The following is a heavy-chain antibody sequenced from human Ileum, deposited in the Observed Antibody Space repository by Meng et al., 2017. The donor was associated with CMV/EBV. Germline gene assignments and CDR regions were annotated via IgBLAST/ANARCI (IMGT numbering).Heavy chain of an antibody. CDR2: INQDGSGK. J-gene: IGHJ6*02. D-gene: IGHD2-2*01. V-gene: IGHV3-7*01. Sequence: GESLKISCAASGFTFSKYWMSWVRQTPGKGLEWVANINQDGSGKYYVDSVKGRFTISRDNAKNSWYLQMNSLRDEDTAVYYCARDADVRSTSYYLTADYYGMDVWGQGNMVTVSS. CDR1: GFTFSKYW. CDR3: ARDADVRSTSYYLTADYYGMDV.